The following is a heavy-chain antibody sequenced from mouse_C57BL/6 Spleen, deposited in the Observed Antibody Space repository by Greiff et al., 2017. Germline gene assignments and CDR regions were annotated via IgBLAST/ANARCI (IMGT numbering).Heavy chain of an antibody. CDR2: IYPGDGDT. CDR1: GYAFSSYW. J-gene: IGHJ1*03. V-gene: IGHV1-80*01. CDR3: AREESPYPYWYFDV. Sequence: VQLQQSGAELVKPGASVKISCKASGYAFSSYWMNWVKQRPGKGLEWIGQIYPGDGDTNYNGKFKGKATLTADKSSSTAYMQLSSLTSEASAVYFCAREESPYPYWYFDVWGTGTTVTVSS.